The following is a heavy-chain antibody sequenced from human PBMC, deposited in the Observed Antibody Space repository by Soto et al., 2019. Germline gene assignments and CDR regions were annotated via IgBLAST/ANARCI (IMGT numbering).Heavy chain of an antibody. CDR3: ATTPNGLYYFDY. Sequence: SETLSLTCTVSGGSISSGGYYWSWIRHHPGKGLEWIGYIYSSGISYYDPSLKSRVTMSVDMSKNQVSLRLSSVTAADTAVYHCATTPNGLYYFDYWGQGALVTVSS. CDR1: GGSISSGGYY. CDR2: IYSSGIS. V-gene: IGHV4-31*03. J-gene: IGHJ4*02. D-gene: IGHD2-8*01.